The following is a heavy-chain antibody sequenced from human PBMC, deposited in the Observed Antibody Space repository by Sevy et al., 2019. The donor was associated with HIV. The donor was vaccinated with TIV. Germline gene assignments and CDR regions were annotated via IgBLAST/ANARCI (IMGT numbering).Heavy chain of an antibody. D-gene: IGHD3-3*01. CDR2: ISGSGGST. Sequence: GGSLRLSCAASGFTFSSYAMSWVRQAPGKGLEWDSAISGSGGSTYYADSVKGRFTISRDNSKNTLYLQMNSLRAEDTAVYYCAKDPDFGVVIYWFDPWGQGTLVTVSS. V-gene: IGHV3-23*01. CDR3: AKDPDFGVVIYWFDP. J-gene: IGHJ5*02. CDR1: GFTFSSYA.